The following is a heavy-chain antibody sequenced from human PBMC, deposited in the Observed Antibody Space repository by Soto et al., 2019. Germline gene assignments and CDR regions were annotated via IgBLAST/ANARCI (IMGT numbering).Heavy chain of an antibody. CDR1: GYPFTSYY. D-gene: IGHD2-2*01. J-gene: IGHJ3*02. CDR2: INPSGGST. CDR3: ARALIVVVPAAKAAGAFDI. Sequence: QVQRVKSGAEGKKPGASGKVSAKEPGYPFTSYYRHWWRQPPGQGLEWMGIINPSGGSTSYAQKFQGRVTMTRDTSTSTVYMELSSLRSEDTAVYYCARALIVVVPAAKAAGAFDIWGQGTMVTVSS. V-gene: IGHV1-46*01.